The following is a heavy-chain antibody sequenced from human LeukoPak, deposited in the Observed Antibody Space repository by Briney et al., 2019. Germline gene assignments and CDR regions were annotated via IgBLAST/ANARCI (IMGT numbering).Heavy chain of an antibody. V-gene: IGHV4-39*01. J-gene: IGHJ4*02. Sequence: SETLSLTCTVSGGSISSSSYYWGWIRPPPGKGLEWIGSIYYSGSTYYNPSLKSRVTISVDTSKNQFSLKQRSVTAADTAVYYCARQDYGDYDVDYWGQGTLVTVSS. CDR2: IYYSGST. D-gene: IGHD4-17*01. CDR3: ARQDYGDYDVDY. CDR1: GGSISSSSYY.